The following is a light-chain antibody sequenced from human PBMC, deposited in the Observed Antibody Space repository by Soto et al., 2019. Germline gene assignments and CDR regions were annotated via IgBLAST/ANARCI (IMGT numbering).Light chain of an antibody. V-gene: IGKV3-20*01. J-gene: IGKJ2*01. CDR3: QQYGSSP. Sequence: EIVLTQSPGTLSLSPGERATLSCRASQSVSSSYLAWYQQKPGQAPRLLIYGASSRATGIPDRFSGSGSGTDFTLTISRLAPEDFAVYYCQQYGSSPLGQGTKLEIK. CDR2: GAS. CDR1: QSVSSSY.